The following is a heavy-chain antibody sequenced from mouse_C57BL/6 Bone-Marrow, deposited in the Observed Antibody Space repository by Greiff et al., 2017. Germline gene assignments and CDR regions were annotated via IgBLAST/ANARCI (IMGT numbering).Heavy chain of an antibody. D-gene: IGHD2-2*01. CDR1: GFTFSSYG. CDR3: ARHGRSTMVARRSFAY. J-gene: IGHJ3*01. Sequence: EVKLVESGGDLVKPGGSLKLSCAVSGFTFSSYGMSWVRQTPDKRLEWVATISSGGSYTYYPDSVKGRFTSSRDDAKNTLCLHMSSLKSEDTAMYYWARHGRSTMVARRSFAYWGQGTLVTVSA. V-gene: IGHV5-6*01. CDR2: ISSGGSYT.